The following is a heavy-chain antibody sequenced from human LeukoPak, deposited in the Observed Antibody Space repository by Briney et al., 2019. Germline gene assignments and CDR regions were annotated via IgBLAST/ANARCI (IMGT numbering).Heavy chain of an antibody. J-gene: IGHJ4*02. D-gene: IGHD2-15*01. V-gene: IGHV3-48*03. CDR3: ANSGLNRFEY. Sequence: PGGSLRLSCAASGFTFRSYEMNWVRQAPGKGLEWVSYISGSGGTIYYADSVKGRFTISRDNAKNSLYLQVNSLRADDTAVYYCANSGLNRFEYWGQGALVTVSS. CDR2: ISGSGGTI. CDR1: GFTFRSYE.